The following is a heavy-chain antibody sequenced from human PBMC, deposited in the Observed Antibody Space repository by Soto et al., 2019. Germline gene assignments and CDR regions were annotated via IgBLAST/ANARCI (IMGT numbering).Heavy chain of an antibody. V-gene: IGHV1-2*04. CDR2: INPNSGGT. CDR3: ARGRNSDFWSGYYNYYYYGMDV. Sequence: ASVKVFCKASGYTFTSYGISWVRQAPGQGLEWMGWINPNSGGTNYAQKFQGWVTMTRDTSISTAYMELSRLRSDDTAVYYCARGRNSDFWSGYYNYYYYGMDVWGQGTTVTVSS. D-gene: IGHD3-3*01. J-gene: IGHJ6*02. CDR1: GYTFTSYG.